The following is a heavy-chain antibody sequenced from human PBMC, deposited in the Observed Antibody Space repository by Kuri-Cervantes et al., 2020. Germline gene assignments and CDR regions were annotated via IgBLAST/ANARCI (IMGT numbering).Heavy chain of an antibody. Sequence: GESLKISCAASGFTFSSYGMHWVRQAPGKGLEWVAVISYDGSNKYYADSVKGRFTISRDNSKNTLYLQMNSLRDEDTAVYYCAREGPPSSGSCFDYWGQGTLVTVSS. CDR2: ISYDGSNK. V-gene: IGHV3-30*03. J-gene: IGHJ4*02. CDR1: GFTFSSYG. CDR3: AREGPPSSGSCFDY. D-gene: IGHD1-26*01.